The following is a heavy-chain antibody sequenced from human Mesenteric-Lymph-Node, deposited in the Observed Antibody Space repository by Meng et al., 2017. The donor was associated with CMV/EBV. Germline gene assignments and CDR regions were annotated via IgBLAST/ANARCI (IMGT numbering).Heavy chain of an antibody. Sequence: SETLSLTCSVSGGSVSSGSFYWNWIRQPPGKGLEWIGEINHSGSTNYNPSLNSRVTISVDRSKNQFSLKLSSVTAADTAVYYCARVHITAASNWFDPWGQGTLVTVSS. V-gene: IGHV4-39*07. CDR1: GGSVSSGSFY. J-gene: IGHJ5*02. D-gene: IGHD6-13*01. CDR2: INHSGST. CDR3: ARVHITAASNWFDP.